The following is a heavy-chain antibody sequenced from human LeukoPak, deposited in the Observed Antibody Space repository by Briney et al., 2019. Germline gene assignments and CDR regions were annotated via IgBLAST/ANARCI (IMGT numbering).Heavy chain of an antibody. V-gene: IGHV4-30-2*01. CDR2: IYHSGST. D-gene: IGHD1-14*01. CDR1: GGSISSGGYS. J-gene: IGHJ4*02. Sequence: SQTLSLTCAVSGGSISSGGYSWSWIRQPPGTGLEWIGYIYHSGSTYYNPSLKSRVTISVDRSKNQFSLKLSSVTAADTAVYYCARDNTYVSGFDYWGQGTLVTVSS. CDR3: ARDNTYVSGFDY.